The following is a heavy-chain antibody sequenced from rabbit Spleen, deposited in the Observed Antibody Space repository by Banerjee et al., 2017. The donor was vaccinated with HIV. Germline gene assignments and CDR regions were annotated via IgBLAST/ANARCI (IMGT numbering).Heavy chain of an antibody. CDR1: GFSFSSSDY. CDR3: VREVAAKLNL. CDR2: IDGGSSGFT. D-gene: IGHD4-1*01. V-gene: IGHV1S45*01. Sequence: QEQLEESGGELVKPGASLTLTCTASGFSFSSSDYICWIRQAPGKGLVWISCIDGGSSGFTYSETWATGRFTSSKSASTTVTLQMTSLTAADTASYFCVREVAAKLNLWGPGALVTVS. J-gene: IGHJ4*01.